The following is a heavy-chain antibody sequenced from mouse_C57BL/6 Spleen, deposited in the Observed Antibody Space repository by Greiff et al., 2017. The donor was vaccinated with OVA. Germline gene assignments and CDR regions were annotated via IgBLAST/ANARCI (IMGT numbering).Heavy chain of an antibody. V-gene: IGHV14-1*01. CDR2: IDPEDGDT. Sequence: EVQLQQSGAELVRPGASVKLSCTASGFNIKDYYMHWVKQRPEQGLEWIGRIDPEDGDTEYAPKFQGKATMTADTSSNTAYLQLSSLTSEDTAVYYVTTPITTVVATAFEVWGTGTTVTVSA. J-gene: IGHJ1*03. D-gene: IGHD1-1*01. CDR3: TTPITTVVATAFEV. CDR1: GFNIKDYY.